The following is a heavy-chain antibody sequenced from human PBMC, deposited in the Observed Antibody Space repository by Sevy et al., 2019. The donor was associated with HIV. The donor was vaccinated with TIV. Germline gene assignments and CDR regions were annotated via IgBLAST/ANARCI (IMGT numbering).Heavy chain of an antibody. Sequence: GGSLRLSCVVSGFTFNTYAMTWVRQAPGKGLEWVSSISAGGGDSTYYAESVKGRSTISRDNSKNTLFLQLNSLRAEDTALYYCARSSLPYGDYHFGSWGQGILVTVSS. CDR3: ARSSLPYGDYHFGS. CDR2: ISAGGGDST. D-gene: IGHD4-17*01. V-gene: IGHV3-23*01. J-gene: IGHJ5*01. CDR1: GFTFNTYA.